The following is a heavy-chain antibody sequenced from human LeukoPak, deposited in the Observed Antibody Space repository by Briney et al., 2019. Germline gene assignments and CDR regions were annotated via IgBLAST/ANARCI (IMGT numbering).Heavy chain of an antibody. V-gene: IGHV1-69*13. J-gene: IGHJ4*02. CDR3: AVGYYGGNSDSHNRWFY. Sequence: SVKVSCKASGGTFSSYAISWVRQAPGQGLEWMGGIIPIFGTANYAQKFQGRVTITADESTSTAYMELSSLRSEDTAVYYCAVGYYGGNSDSHNRWFYWGQGTLVTVSS. CDR2: IIPIFGTA. D-gene: IGHD4-23*01. CDR1: GGTFSSYA.